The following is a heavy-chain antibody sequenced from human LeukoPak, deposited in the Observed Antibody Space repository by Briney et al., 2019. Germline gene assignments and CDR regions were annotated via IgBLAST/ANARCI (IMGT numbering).Heavy chain of an antibody. Sequence: GGSLRLSCAASGFTFSNYSMNWVRQAPGKGLEWVSSISSSSNYIYYADSVKGRFTISRDNAKNSLYLQMNSLRAEDTAVYYCASRNWNDVVYWGQGTLVTVSS. CDR2: ISSSSNYI. CDR1: GFTFSNYS. J-gene: IGHJ4*02. D-gene: IGHD1-20*01. CDR3: ASRNWNDVVY. V-gene: IGHV3-21*01.